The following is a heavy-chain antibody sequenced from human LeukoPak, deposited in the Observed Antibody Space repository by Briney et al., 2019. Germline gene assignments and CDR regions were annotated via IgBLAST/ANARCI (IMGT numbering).Heavy chain of an antibody. V-gene: IGHV1-2*02. CDR1: GYTFAGYY. Sequence: ASVKVSCKASGYTFAGYYVNWVRQAPGQGLEWMGWINPNSGGTSYAQNFQGRVTLTRDTSISTAYMELSRLRSDDTAVYYCAMVAASRDAFDIWGQGTMVTVSS. D-gene: IGHD2-15*01. J-gene: IGHJ3*02. CDR2: INPNSGGT. CDR3: AMVAASRDAFDI.